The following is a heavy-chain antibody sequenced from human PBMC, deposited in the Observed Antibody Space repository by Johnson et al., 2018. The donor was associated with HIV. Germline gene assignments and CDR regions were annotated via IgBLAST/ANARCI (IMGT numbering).Heavy chain of an antibody. V-gene: IGHV3-7*02. CDR1: AFSFNSYW. CDR2: IQQDGSER. D-gene: IGHD1-7*01. CDR3: AKAQRNYRGASDI. Sequence: VQLVESGGGLVQPGGSLRLSCAASAFSFNSYWMSWVRQAPGKGLEWVANIQQDGSERYYVDSVKGRFTISRDNSNNTLFLQMNSLRSEDTAVYYCAKAQRNYRGASDIWGQGTRVTVSS. J-gene: IGHJ3*02.